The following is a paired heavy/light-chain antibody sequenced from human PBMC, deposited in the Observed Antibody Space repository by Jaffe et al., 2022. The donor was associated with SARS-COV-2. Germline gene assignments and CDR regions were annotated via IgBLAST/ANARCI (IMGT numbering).Light chain of an antibody. CDR1: QGISSY. V-gene: IGKV1-9*01. CDR2: AAS. Sequence: DIQLTQSPSFLSASVGDRVTITCRASQGISSYLAWYQQKPGKAPKLLIYAASTLQSGVPSRFSGSGSGTEFTLTISSLQPEDFATYYCQQLNSYPITFGQGTRLEIK. CDR3: QQLNSYPIT. J-gene: IGKJ5*01.
Heavy chain of an antibody. Sequence: QVQLVESGGGVVQPGRSLRLSCAASGFTFSSYGMHWVRQAPGKGLEWVAVISYDGSNKYYADSVKGRFTISRDNSKNTLYLQMNSLRAEDTAVYYCAKDRGQWLQRTLRSYYYYGMDVWGQGTTVTVSS. CDR1: GFTFSSYG. CDR2: ISYDGSNK. J-gene: IGHJ6*02. D-gene: IGHD6-19*01. CDR3: AKDRGQWLQRTLRSYYYYGMDV. V-gene: IGHV3-30*18.